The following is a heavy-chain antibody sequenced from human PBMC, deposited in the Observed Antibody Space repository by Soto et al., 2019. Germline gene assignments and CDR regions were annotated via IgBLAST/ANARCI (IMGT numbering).Heavy chain of an antibody. CDR3: ARSVAVAGLDF. CDR1: GFTLSSYS. V-gene: IGHV3-30-3*01. CDR2: ISYDGNKK. J-gene: IGHJ4*02. Sequence: QVQLVESGGGVVQPGRSLRLSCAASGFTLSSYSMYWVRQTPGKGLEWVALISYDGNKKYYGDSVRGRFTISRDTSKNTVYLQMNSLRPEETAVYYCARSVAVAGLDFWGQGTLDTVSS. D-gene: IGHD6-19*01.